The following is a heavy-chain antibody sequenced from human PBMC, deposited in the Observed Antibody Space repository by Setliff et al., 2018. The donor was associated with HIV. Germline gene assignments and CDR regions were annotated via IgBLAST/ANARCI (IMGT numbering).Heavy chain of an antibody. CDR2: VHNSGGT. J-gene: IGHJ4*02. CDR1: GGSISTNSYY. CDR3: ARLDCSSSSGFVDY. Sequence: SETLSLTCTVSGGSISTNSYYWGWIRQSPGKGLEWVGNVHNSGGTNYNPSLKSRVSISVDTSKNQFSLKLSSVTAADTAVYYCARLDCSSSSGFVDYWGQGTLVTVSS. V-gene: IGHV4-39*01. D-gene: IGHD2-2*01.